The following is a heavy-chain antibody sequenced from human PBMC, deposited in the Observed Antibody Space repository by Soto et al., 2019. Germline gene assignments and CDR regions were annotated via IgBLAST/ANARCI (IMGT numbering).Heavy chain of an antibody. V-gene: IGHV4-59*01. CDR2: IYYSGST. CDR1: GGSIGSYY. CDR3: ARDRFGATWDY. Sequence: SETLSLTCTVSGGSIGSYYWSWIRQPPGKGLEWIGYIYYSGSTNYNPSLKSRVTISVDTSKNQFSLKLSSVTAADTAVYYCARDRFGATWDYWGQGTLVTVSS. D-gene: IGHD3-10*01. J-gene: IGHJ4*02.